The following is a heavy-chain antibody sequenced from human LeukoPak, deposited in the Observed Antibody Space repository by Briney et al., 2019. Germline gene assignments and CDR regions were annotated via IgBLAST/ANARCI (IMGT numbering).Heavy chain of an antibody. CDR1: GGSISSYY. CDR3: AREGGDYPYYYYMDV. V-gene: IGHV4-4*07. CDR2: IYTSGST. D-gene: IGHD4-17*01. J-gene: IGHJ6*03. Sequence: SETLSLTCTVSGGSISSYYWSWIRQPAGKGLEWIGRIYTSGSTNYNPSLKSRVTMSVDTSKNQFSLKLSSVTAADTAAYYCAREGGDYPYYYYMDVWGKGTTVTVSS.